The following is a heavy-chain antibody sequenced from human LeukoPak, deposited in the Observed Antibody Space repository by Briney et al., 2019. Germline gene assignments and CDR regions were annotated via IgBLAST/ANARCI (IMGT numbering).Heavy chain of an antibody. CDR1: GYSFTNYW. D-gene: IGHD5-18*01. CDR3: AGAAGYSYGPWGY. CDR2: IYPGDSDT. J-gene: IGHJ4*02. Sequence: GESLKISCKGSGYSFTNYWIAWVRQMPGKGLEWMGIIYPGDSDTRYSPSFQGQVTISADKSISTAYLQWSSLKASDTAMYYCAGAAGYSYGPWGYWGQGTLVTVSS. V-gene: IGHV5-51*01.